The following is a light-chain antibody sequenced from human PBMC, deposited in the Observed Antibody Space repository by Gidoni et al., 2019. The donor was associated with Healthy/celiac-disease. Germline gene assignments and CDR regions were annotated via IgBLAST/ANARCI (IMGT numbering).Light chain of an antibody. CDR1: SSNIGSNY. CDR2: SNN. Sequence: QSVLTQPPSASGTPGQRVTISCSGSSSNIGSNYVYWYQQLPGTAPKLLIYSNNQRHSGVPDRFSCSKSGTSASLAISGLRSEDEADYYCAAWDDSLSGWVFGGGTKLTVL. CDR3: AAWDDSLSGWV. J-gene: IGLJ3*02. V-gene: IGLV1-47*02.